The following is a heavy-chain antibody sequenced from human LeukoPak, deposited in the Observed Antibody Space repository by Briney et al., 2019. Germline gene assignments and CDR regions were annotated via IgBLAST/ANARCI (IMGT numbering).Heavy chain of an antibody. Sequence: SAKVSCKASGGTFSSYAISWLRQAPGQGLEWMGRIIPIFGTANYAQKFQGRVTITTDESTSTAYMELSSLRSEDTAVYYCARGRSRDGYVLDYWGQGTLVTVSS. CDR2: IIPIFGTA. CDR3: ARGRSRDGYVLDY. D-gene: IGHD5-24*01. J-gene: IGHJ4*02. V-gene: IGHV1-69*05. CDR1: GGTFSSYA.